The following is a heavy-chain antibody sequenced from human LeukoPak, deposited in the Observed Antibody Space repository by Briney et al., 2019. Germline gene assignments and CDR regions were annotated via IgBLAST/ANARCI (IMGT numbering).Heavy chain of an antibody. Sequence: PSETLSLTCTASGASMSDYCWSWIRQPPGKGLEWIGYIYYTGSTNYNPSLKSRVTMSVDTSKNQISLKLSSVTAADSAVYYCVRRVRYFGQNDYWGQGTLVTVSS. V-gene: IGHV4-59*08. CDR2: IYYTGST. CDR1: GASMSDYC. D-gene: IGHD3-9*01. CDR3: VRRVRYFGQNDY. J-gene: IGHJ4*02.